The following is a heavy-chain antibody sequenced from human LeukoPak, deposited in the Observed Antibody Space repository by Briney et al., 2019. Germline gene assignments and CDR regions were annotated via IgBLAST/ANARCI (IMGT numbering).Heavy chain of an antibody. J-gene: IGHJ4*02. Sequence: ASVKVSCKAPGGTFSSYAISWVRQASGQGLEWMGGIIPIFGTANYAQKFQGRVTITADESTSTAYMELSSLRSEDTAVYYCARGAYSGSYYADFWGQGTLVTVSS. CDR3: ARGAYSGSYYADF. V-gene: IGHV1-69*13. CDR1: GGTFSSYA. D-gene: IGHD1-26*01. CDR2: IIPIFGTA.